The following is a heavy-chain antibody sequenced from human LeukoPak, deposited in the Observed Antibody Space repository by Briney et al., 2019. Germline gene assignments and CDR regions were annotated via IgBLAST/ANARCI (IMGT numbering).Heavy chain of an antibody. CDR1: GGSISSYY. CDR3: AGAYCGGDCYSRYWYFDL. CDR2: IYYSGST. Sequence: SETLSLTCTVSGGSISSYYWSWIRQPPGKGLEGIGYIYYSGSTNYNPSLKSRVTTSVDTSKNQFSLKLSSVPAADTAVYYCAGAYCGGDCYSRYWYFDLWGRGTLVTVSS. V-gene: IGHV4-59*01. J-gene: IGHJ2*01. D-gene: IGHD2-21*02.